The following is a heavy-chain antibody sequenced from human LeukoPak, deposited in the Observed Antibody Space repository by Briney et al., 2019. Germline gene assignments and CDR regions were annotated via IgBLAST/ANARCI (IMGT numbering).Heavy chain of an antibody. Sequence: PGGSLRLSCAASEFTFSSSYMNWVRQAPGKGLEWVSSISSSSNYIYYADSVKGRFTISRDNAKNSLYLQMNSLRAEDTAVYYCAKDPSWELLFYFDYWGQGTLVTVSS. J-gene: IGHJ4*02. V-gene: IGHV3-21*01. CDR1: EFTFSSSY. CDR2: ISSSSNYI. D-gene: IGHD1-26*01. CDR3: AKDPSWELLFYFDY.